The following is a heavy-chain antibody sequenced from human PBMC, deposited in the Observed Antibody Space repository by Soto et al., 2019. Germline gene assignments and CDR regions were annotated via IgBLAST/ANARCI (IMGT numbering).Heavy chain of an antibody. V-gene: IGHV3-53*01. Sequence: WGSLLVSCIPSVFTVSSTYMSWVRQAPGMGLEWVAVIESGGSTHYADSVKGRFTISRDIPKNMIYLQLHTLRAEDTAVYYCAKDLRPLRLLNYYFYGLDVWGQGTTVTVSS. J-gene: IGHJ6*01. CDR3: AKDLRPLRLLNYYFYGLDV. D-gene: IGHD2-15*01. CDR2: IESGGST. CDR1: VFTVSSTY.